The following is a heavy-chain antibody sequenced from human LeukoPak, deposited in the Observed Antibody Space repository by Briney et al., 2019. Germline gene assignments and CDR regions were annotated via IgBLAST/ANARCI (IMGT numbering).Heavy chain of an antibody. V-gene: IGHV3-30*02. CDR1: GFTFSSYG. J-gene: IGHJ3*02. D-gene: IGHD6-6*01. CDR2: IRYDGSNK. Sequence: PGGSLRLSCAASGFTFSSYGMHWVRQAPGKGLEWVAFIRYDGSNKYYADSVKGRFTISRDNSKNTLYLQMNSLRAEDTAVYYCAKERIAARTYDAFDIWGQGTMVTVSS. CDR3: AKERIAARTYDAFDI.